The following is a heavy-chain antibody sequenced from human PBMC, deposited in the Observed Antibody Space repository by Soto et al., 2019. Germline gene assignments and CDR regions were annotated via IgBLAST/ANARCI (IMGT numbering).Heavy chain of an antibody. J-gene: IGHJ4*02. D-gene: IGHD3-10*01. Sequence: ASVEVSCTAIGYSFTSHYMHWVRQAPGQGLEWMGTIYPGGVNIGYAQKFKGRVTMTKDTSTSTVYMELNSLTSEDTAVYFCARDPSYYGSGSYYYFDSWGQGALVTVSS. CDR1: GYSFTSHY. V-gene: IGHV1-46*01. CDR2: IYPGGVNI. CDR3: ARDPSYYGSGSYYYFDS.